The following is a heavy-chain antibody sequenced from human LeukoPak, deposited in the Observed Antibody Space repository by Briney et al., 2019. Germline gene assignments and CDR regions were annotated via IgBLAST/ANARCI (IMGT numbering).Heavy chain of an antibody. CDR1: GFTFSSYS. CDR3: AKGASSGIEYWYFDL. Sequence: GGSLRLSCAASGFTFSSYSMNWVRQAPGKGLEWVSSISSSSSYIYYADSVKGRFTISRDNAKNSLYLQMNSLRAEDTALYYCAKGASSGIEYWYFDLWGRGTLVTVSS. J-gene: IGHJ2*01. V-gene: IGHV3-21*04. D-gene: IGHD6-19*01. CDR2: ISSSSSYI.